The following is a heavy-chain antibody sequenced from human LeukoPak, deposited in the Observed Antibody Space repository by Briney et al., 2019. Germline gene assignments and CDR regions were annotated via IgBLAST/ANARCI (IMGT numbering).Heavy chain of an antibody. Sequence: GGSLRLSCVTSGFTFSSYAMIWVRQAPGKGLEWVSGISDSGGTTYYADSVKGRFTISRDNSKSTLYLQMSSLRAEETAVYYCAKSSYDFWSIFDYWGQGTLVTVSS. CDR3: AKSSYDFWSIFDY. D-gene: IGHD3-3*01. V-gene: IGHV3-23*01. CDR2: ISDSGGTT. J-gene: IGHJ4*02. CDR1: GFTFSSYA.